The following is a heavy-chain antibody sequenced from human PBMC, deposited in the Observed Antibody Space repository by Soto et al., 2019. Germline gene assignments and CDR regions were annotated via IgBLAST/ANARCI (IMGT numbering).Heavy chain of an antibody. CDR3: ARLAYEGIAAAGDFHYYGMDV. D-gene: IGHD6-13*01. Sequence: TSETLSLTCTVSGGSISSSSYYWGWIRQPPGKGLEWIGSVYYTGKTYDNPSLKSRVTISVDTSKNQFSLKLNSVTAADTAVYYCARLAYEGIAAAGDFHYYGMDVWGQGTTVTVSS. CDR1: GGSISSSSYY. CDR2: VYYTGKT. J-gene: IGHJ6*02. V-gene: IGHV4-39*01.